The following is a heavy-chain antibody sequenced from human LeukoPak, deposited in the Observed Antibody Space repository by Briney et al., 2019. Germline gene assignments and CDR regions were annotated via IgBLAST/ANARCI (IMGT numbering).Heavy chain of an antibody. D-gene: IGHD3-16*01. J-gene: IGHJ4*02. Sequence: PGGSLRLSCAASGFTFSTYWMLWVRQVPGKGLVWVSHINSDGSSTTYEDSVKGRFTTSRDNAKNMLYLQMNGLRVEDTAVYYCVRDNFGVDYWGQGTLVTVSS. CDR3: VRDNFGVDY. CDR2: INSDGSST. V-gene: IGHV3-74*03. CDR1: GFTFSTYW.